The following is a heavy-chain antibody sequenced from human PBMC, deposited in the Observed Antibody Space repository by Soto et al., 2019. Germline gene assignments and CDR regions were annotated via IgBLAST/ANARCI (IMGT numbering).Heavy chain of an antibody. V-gene: IGHV1-69*08. J-gene: IGHJ4*02. CDR1: GGTFSSYT. D-gene: IGHD4-17*01. CDR3: ARDYGDYVGFDY. Sequence: QVQLVQSGAEVKKPGSSVKVSCKASGGTFSSYTISWVRQAPGQGLEWMGRIITILGIANYAQKFQGRVTITADKSTSTAYMELSSLRSEDTAVYYCARDYGDYVGFDYWGQGTLVTVSS. CDR2: IITILGIA.